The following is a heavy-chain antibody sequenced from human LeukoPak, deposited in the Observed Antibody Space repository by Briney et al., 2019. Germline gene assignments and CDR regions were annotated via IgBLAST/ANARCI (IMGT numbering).Heavy chain of an antibody. CDR2: ISYDGSNK. Sequence: PGESLRLSCAASGFTFSSYAMHWVRQAPGKGLEWVAVISYDGSNKYYADSVKGRFTISRDNSKNTLYLQMNSLRAEDTAVYYCARSLDAFDIWGQGTMVTVSS. CDR3: ARSLDAFDI. CDR1: GFTFSSYA. J-gene: IGHJ3*02. V-gene: IGHV3-30-3*01.